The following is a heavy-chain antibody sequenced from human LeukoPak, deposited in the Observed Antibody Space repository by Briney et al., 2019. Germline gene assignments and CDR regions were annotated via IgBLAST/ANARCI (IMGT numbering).Heavy chain of an antibody. Sequence: ASVKVSCKTSGYSFTDYYMHWVRQAPGQGLEWMGWINPNSGGTSSAQKFQGRVTMTRDTSITTVYMEVSWLTSDDTAIYYCARADRLHGGPYLIGPWGLGTLVTVSS. D-gene: IGHD2-21*01. J-gene: IGHJ5*02. CDR1: GYSFTDYY. V-gene: IGHV1-2*02. CDR3: ARADRLHGGPYLIGP. CDR2: INPNSGGT.